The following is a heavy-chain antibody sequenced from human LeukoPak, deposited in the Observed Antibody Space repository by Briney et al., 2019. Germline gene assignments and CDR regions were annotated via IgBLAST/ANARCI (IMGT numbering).Heavy chain of an antibody. V-gene: IGHV3-30*02. J-gene: IGHJ4*02. CDR2: IHLEGGIE. Sequence: GGPLRLSCAASGFTFSSYDMLWVRQAPGKGLEWVASIHLEGGIEYYADSVKRRFTNSRDNSKNTLYRQMNSLKTEDTAVYYCANCGSGTSDYWGQGTLVTVSS. D-gene: IGHD3-10*01. CDR3: ANCGSGTSDY. CDR1: GFTFSSYD.